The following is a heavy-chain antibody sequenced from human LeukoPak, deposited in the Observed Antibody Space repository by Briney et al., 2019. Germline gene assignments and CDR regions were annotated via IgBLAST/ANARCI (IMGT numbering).Heavy chain of an antibody. D-gene: IGHD6-13*01. CDR3: ARDLKEAAVTCFDY. V-gene: IGHV3-30*03. Sequence: GGSLRLSCAASGFTFSTYGMHWVRQAPGRGLEWVAIIRYDGSNKYYADSVKGRITISRGNSKNTLYLQMNSLRAEDTGVYYCARDLKEAAVTCFDYWGQGTLVTVSS. J-gene: IGHJ4*02. CDR1: GFTFSTYG. CDR2: IRYDGSNK.